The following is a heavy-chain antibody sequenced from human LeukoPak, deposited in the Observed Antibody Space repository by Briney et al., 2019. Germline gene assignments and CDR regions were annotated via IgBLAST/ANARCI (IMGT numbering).Heavy chain of an antibody. CDR1: GYTFTSYY. D-gene: IGHD2/OR15-2a*01. Sequence: AASVKVSCKASGYTFTSYYMHWVRRAPGQGLEWMGIINPSGGSTSYAQKFQGRVTMTRDMSTSTVYMELSSLRSEDTAVYYCASPLSTALPHDAFDIWGQGTMVTVSS. CDR3: ASPLSTALPHDAFDI. J-gene: IGHJ3*02. CDR2: INPSGGST. V-gene: IGHV1-46*01.